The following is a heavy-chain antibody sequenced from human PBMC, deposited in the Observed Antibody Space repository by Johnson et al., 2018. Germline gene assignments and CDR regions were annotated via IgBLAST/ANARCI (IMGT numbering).Heavy chain of an antibody. D-gene: IGHD3-22*01. J-gene: IGHJ1*01. Sequence: VQLVESGGGLVQPGGSLRLSCAASVFTFSSYWMLWVRQIPGTGLVWVSRINNHENNTTFADSVKGRFTISRDNAKHTLLLQMTSLRGEDTALVTCTVDYESSDWATQRENFQHRGQGTLVTGSS. CDR1: VFTFSSYW. V-gene: IGHV3-74*02. CDR3: TVDYESSDWATQRENFQH. CDR2: INNHENNT.